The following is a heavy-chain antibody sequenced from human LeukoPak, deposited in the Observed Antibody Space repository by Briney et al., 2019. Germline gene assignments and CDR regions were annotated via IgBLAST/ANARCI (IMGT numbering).Heavy chain of an antibody. CDR2: IYTSGST. Sequence: SETLSLTCTVSGGSISSHYWSWIRQPPGKGLEWIGYIYTSGSTNYNPSLKSRVTISVDTSKNQFSLKLSSVTAADTAVYYCARRGSQFDYWGQGTLVTVSS. CDR1: GGSISSHY. CDR3: ARRGSQFDY. V-gene: IGHV4-4*09. J-gene: IGHJ4*02. D-gene: IGHD6-19*01.